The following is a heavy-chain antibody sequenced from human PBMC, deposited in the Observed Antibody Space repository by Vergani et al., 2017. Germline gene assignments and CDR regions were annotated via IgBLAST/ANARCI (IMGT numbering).Heavy chain of an antibody. J-gene: IGHJ4*02. CDR2: ISWNSGSI. V-gene: IGHV3-9*01. D-gene: IGHD5-18*01. CDR1: GFPFDDYA. Sequence: EVQLVESGGGLVQPGRSLRLSCAASGFPFDDYAMHWVRPAPGKGLEWVSGISWNSGSIGYADSVKGRCTISRDNAKNSLYLQMNSLRAEDTALYYCAKDVYSDGHYYFDYGGQGTLVTVSS. CDR3: AKDVYSDGHYYFDY.